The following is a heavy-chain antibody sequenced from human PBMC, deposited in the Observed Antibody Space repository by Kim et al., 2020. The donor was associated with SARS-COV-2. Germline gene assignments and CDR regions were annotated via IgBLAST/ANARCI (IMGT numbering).Heavy chain of an antibody. V-gene: IGHV3-30*18. CDR2: ISYDGSNK. CDR1: GFTFSSYG. CDR3: ANLCPWGYYDFWSGHPYADY. J-gene: IGHJ4*02. D-gene: IGHD3-3*01. Sequence: GGSLRLSCAASGFTFSSYGMHWVRQAPGKGLEWVAVISYDGSNKYYADSVKGRFTISRDNSKNTLYLQMNSLRAEDTAVYYCANLCPWGYYDFWSGHPYADYWGQGTLVTVSS.